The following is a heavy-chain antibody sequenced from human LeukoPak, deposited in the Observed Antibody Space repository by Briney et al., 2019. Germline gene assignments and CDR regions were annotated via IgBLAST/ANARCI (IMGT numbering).Heavy chain of an antibody. Sequence: SETLSLTCAVYGGSFSGYYWSWIRQPPGKGLEWIGEINHSGSTNYNPSLKSRVTISVDTSENQFSLKLSSVTAADTAVYYCARGQTYYYDSSGYYLDYWGQGTLVTVSS. V-gene: IGHV4-34*01. D-gene: IGHD3-22*01. CDR3: ARGQTYYYDSSGYYLDY. J-gene: IGHJ4*02. CDR2: INHSGST. CDR1: GGSFSGYY.